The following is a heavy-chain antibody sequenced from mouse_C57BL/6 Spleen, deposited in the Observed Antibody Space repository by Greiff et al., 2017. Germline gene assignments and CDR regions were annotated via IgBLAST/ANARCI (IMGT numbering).Heavy chain of an antibody. CDR3: TTDGNYAFAY. CDR1: GYTFTDYE. J-gene: IGHJ3*01. D-gene: IGHD2-1*01. CDR2: IDPATGGT. Sequence: VQLQQSGAELVRPGASVTLSCKASGYTFTDYEMHWVKQTPVHGLEWIGAIDPATGGTAYNQKFKGKAILTADKSSSTAYMELRSLTSEDAADYYCTTDGNYAFAYWGQGTLVTVSA. V-gene: IGHV1-15*01.